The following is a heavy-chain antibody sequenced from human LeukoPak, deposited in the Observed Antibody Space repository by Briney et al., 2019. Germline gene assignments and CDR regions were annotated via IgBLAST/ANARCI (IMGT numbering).Heavy chain of an antibody. CDR1: GGSISSYY. Sequence: SETLSLTCTVSGGSISSYYWSWIRQPAGKGLQWIGRISTSGSTNYNPSLKCRVTMSVDTSKNQFSLKLASVTAADSAVYYCARGISGWYLFDYWRQGTLVTVSS. J-gene: IGHJ4*02. CDR3: ARGISGWYLFDY. D-gene: IGHD6-19*01. V-gene: IGHV4-4*07. CDR2: ISTSGST.